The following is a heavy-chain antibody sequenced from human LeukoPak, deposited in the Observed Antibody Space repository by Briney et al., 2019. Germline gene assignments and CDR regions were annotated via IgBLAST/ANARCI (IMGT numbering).Heavy chain of an antibody. CDR2: TYYRSKWYN. J-gene: IGHJ2*01. CDR3: ARAVGYFDL. Sequence: SQTLSLTCALSGDSISSQNAAWNWIRQSRSRGLEWLGRTYYRSKWYNEYAVSVKIRITINPDTSKNQFSLQLNAVTPEDTAVYYCARAVGYFDLWGRGTLVTVSS. V-gene: IGHV6-1*01. CDR1: GDSISSQNAA.